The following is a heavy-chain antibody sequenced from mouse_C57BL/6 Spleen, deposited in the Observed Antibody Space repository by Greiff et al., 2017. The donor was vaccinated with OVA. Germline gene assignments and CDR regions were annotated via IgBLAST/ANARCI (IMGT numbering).Heavy chain of an antibody. CDR1: GYSITSGYY. Sequence: EVKVEESGPGLVKPSQSLSLTCSVTGYSITSGYYWNWIRQFPGNKLEWLGYISYDGSNNYNPSLNNRISITRDTSKNQFCQKLKSVTTEDTATYYCAREYSSNYGAMDDWGKGTAVTVSS. D-gene: IGHD2-5*01. J-gene: IGHJ4*01. V-gene: IGHV3-6*01. CDR3: AREYSSNYGAMDD. CDR2: ISYDGSN.